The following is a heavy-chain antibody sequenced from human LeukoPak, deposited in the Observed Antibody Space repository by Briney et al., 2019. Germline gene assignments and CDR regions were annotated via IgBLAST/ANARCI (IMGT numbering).Heavy chain of an antibody. CDR3: ARGRMDGVAYYYYGMDV. D-gene: IGHD2-8*01. CDR2: MNPNSGRA. V-gene: IGHV1-8*01. Sequence: ASVKVSCKASGYIFTNYDINWVRQAPGQGLQWMGWMNPNSGRAGSAHKFQGRVTLTRSTSISAAYMELTSLTSDDTGVYFCARGRMDGVAYYYYGMDVWGQGTTVIVSS. CDR1: GYIFTNYD. J-gene: IGHJ6*02.